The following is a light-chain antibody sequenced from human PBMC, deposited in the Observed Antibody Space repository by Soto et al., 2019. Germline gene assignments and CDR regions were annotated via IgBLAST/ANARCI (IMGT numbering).Light chain of an antibody. J-gene: IGLJ2*01. CDR3: SSCTGSSTL. CDR1: SSDVGAYNY. CDR2: DVS. V-gene: IGLV2-14*01. Sequence: QSVLTQPASVSGSPGQSITISCTGTSSDVGAYNYVSWYQQHPGRAPQLIIYDVSYRPSGVSNRFSGSKSGNTASLTISGLQADDEADYYCSSCTGSSTLFGGGTKLTAL.